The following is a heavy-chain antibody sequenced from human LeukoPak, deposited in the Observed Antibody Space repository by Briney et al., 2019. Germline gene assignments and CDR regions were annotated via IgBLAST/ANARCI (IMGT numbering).Heavy chain of an antibody. CDR2: INHSGST. D-gene: IGHD2-21*01. V-gene: IGHV4-34*01. CDR1: GGSFSGYY. J-gene: IGHJ5*02. Sequence: SETLSLTCAVYGGSFSGYYWSWIRQPPGKGLEWIGEINHSGSTNYNPSLKSRVTISVDTSKNQFSLKLSSVTAADTAVYYCARVQHSGLYNWFDPWGQGTLVTVSS. CDR3: ARVQHSGLYNWFDP.